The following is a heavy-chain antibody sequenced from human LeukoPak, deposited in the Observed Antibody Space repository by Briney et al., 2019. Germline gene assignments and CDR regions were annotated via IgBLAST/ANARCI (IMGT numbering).Heavy chain of an antibody. D-gene: IGHD6-6*01. J-gene: IGHJ6*03. CDR1: GYSFTTYG. CDR2: INPNSGGT. V-gene: IGHV1-2*02. CDR3: ASSVWPAARSYYYYMDV. Sequence: GASVKVSCKASGYSFTTYGISWVRQAPGQGLEWMGWINPNSGGTNYAQKFQGRVTMTRDTSISTAYMELSRLRSDDTAVYYCASSVWPAARSYYYYMDVWGKGTTVTVSS.